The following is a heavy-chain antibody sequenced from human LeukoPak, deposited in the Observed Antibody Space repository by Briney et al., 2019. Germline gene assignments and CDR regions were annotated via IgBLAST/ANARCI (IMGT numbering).Heavy chain of an antibody. CDR2: ITSSSSSI. D-gene: IGHD3-3*01. J-gene: IGHJ3*01. CDR3: ARRVVNAFDV. V-gene: IGHV3-48*01. Sequence: GSLRLSCAASGFTFSSYTMSWVRQAPGKGLEWVSYITSSSSSIYYADSVKGRFTISRDNAKNSLYLQMNSLRAEDTAVYYCARRVVNAFDVWGQGTTVTVSS. CDR1: GFTFSSYT.